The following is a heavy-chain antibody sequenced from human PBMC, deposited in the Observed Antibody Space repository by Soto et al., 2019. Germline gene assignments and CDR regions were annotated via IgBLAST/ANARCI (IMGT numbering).Heavy chain of an antibody. CDR1: GGSISSSNCH. J-gene: IGHJ4*02. CDR3: AKDGGSYYFGHIDH. D-gene: IGHD1-26*01. V-gene: IGHV4-39*01. CDR2: IYNTGST. Sequence: SETLSLTCTVSGGSISSSNCHWGWIRQSPGKGLEWIGSIYNTGSTYYNPSLKSRVTISVDTSKNQFSLKLNSVTAADTAVYYCAKDGGSYYFGHIDHWGQGTLVTVSS.